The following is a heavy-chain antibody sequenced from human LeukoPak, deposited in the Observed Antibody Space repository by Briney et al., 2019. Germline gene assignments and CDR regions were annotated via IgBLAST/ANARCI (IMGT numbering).Heavy chain of an antibody. CDR3: ARDDWSGSNFDY. Sequence: SETLSLTCTVSGGSISSYYWSWIRQPPGKGLGWIAYVYYSGVTSYNPSLKSRVAISIDTSKNQFSLNLSSVTAADTAVYYCARDDWSGSNFDYWGQGTLVTVSS. J-gene: IGHJ4*02. D-gene: IGHD3-3*01. CDR1: GGSISSYY. V-gene: IGHV4-59*12. CDR2: VYYSGVT.